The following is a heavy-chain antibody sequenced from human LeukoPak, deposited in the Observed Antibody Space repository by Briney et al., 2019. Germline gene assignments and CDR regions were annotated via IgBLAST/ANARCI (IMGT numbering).Heavy chain of an antibody. V-gene: IGHV4-34*01. CDR2: INHSGST. J-gene: IGHJ4*02. D-gene: IGHD2-2*01. Sequence: SETLSLTCAVYGGSFSGYYWSWIRQPPGKGLEWIGEINHSGSTNYNPSLKSRVTIPVDTSKNQFSLKLSSVTAADTAVYYCARRPLGYCSSTSCYYFDYWGQGTLVTVSS. CDR3: ARRPLGYCSSTSCYYFDY. CDR1: GGSFSGYY.